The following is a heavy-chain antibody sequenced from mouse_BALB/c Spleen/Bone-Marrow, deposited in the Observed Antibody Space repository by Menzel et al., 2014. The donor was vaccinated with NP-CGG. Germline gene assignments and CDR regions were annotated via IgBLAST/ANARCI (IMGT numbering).Heavy chain of an antibody. CDR3: VGYPFAY. D-gene: IGHD2-2*01. CDR1: GFTFNANA. CDR2: IRREGNNYAT. J-gene: IGHJ3*01. V-gene: IGHV10S3*01. Sequence: EVKLVESGGGLVQPKGSLRLSCAAPGFTFNANAMNWVRQAPGKGLEWVARIRREGNNYATYYADSVKDRFTISRDDSQSMLYLQMNNLKTEDTAMYYCVGYPFAYWGQGTLVTVSA.